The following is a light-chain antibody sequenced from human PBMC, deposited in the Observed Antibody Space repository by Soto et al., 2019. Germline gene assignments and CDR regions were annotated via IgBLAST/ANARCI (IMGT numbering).Light chain of an antibody. CDR1: QGLLHSNGDTF. J-gene: IGKJ2*01. CDR2: QIS. V-gene: IGKV2-30*02. Sequence: DVVMTQSPLSLPVTLGQPASISCRSSQGLLHSNGDTFLSWFQQRPGQSPRRLIYQISNRDSGVTDRFSGSGSGIDFTLTISRVEAEDVGIYYCMQGRHWPYTFGQGTKLEI. CDR3: MQGRHWPYT.